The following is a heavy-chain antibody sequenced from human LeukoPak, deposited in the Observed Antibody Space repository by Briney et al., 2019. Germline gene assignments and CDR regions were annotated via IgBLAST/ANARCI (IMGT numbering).Heavy chain of an antibody. D-gene: IGHD2-15*01. V-gene: IGHV4-34*01. CDR1: GGSFSGYY. CDR3: AREDCSGGSCSSFDY. J-gene: IGHJ4*02. Sequence: SETLSLTCAVYGGSFSGYYWSWIRQPPGKGLEWIGEINHSVSTNYNSALKSRVTISVDTSKNQFSLKLNSVTAADTAVYYCAREDCSGGSCSSFDYWGQGTLVTVSS. CDR2: INHSVST.